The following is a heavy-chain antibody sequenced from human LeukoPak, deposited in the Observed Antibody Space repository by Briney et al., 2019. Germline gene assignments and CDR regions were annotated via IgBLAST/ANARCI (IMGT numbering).Heavy chain of an antibody. CDR2: INPNSGDT. CDR3: TRVFQKQLSDY. D-gene: IGHD6-13*01. Sequence: WASVKVSCMASGYTFTGYYMHWVRQAPGQGLEWMGWINPNSGDTNYAQKFQGRVTMTRDTSISTAYMELSRLRSDDTAVYYCTRVFQKQLSDYWGQGSLVTVSS. J-gene: IGHJ4*02. CDR1: GYTFTGYY. V-gene: IGHV1-2*02.